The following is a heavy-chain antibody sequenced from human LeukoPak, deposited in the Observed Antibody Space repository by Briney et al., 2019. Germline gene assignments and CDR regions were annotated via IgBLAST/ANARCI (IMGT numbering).Heavy chain of an antibody. V-gene: IGHV7-4-1*02. CDR2: INTNTGNP. D-gene: IGHD3-3*01. J-gene: IGHJ3*02. CDR1: GYTFTSYA. Sequence: ASVKVSCKASGYTFTSYAMNWVRQAPGQGLEWMGWINTNTGNPTYAQGFTGRFVFSLDTSVSTAYLQISSLKAEDTAVYYCAREFYDFWSGYYSAGACDAFDIWGQGTMVTVSS. CDR3: AREFYDFWSGYYSAGACDAFDI.